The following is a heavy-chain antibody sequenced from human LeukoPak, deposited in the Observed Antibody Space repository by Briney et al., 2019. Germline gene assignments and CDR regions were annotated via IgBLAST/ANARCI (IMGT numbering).Heavy chain of an antibody. CDR2: ISSTSSHT. Sequence: GGSLRLSCAASGFTFSDSYMSWIRQAAGKGLEWISYISSTSSHTNYADSVKGRFTISRDNAKRSLYLQMNSRRAEDTAVYYCARGSARWFDPWGQGTLVTVSS. J-gene: IGHJ5*02. CDR3: ARGSARWFDP. CDR1: GFTFSDSY. V-gene: IGHV3-11*05.